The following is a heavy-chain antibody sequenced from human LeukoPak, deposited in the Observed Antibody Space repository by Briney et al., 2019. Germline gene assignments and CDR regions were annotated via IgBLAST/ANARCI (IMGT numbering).Heavy chain of an antibody. D-gene: IGHD2-15*01. CDR3: ARQFYCSGGSCYSAVPGGVDY. J-gene: IGHJ4*02. CDR2: MNPNSGNT. V-gene: IGHV1-8*01. Sequence: ASVKVSCKASGYTFTSYDINWVRQATGQGLEWMGWMNPNSGNTGYAQKFQGRVTMTRNTSISTAYMELSSLRSEDTAVYYCARQFYCSGGSCYSAVPGGVDYWGQGTLVTVSS. CDR1: GYTFTSYD.